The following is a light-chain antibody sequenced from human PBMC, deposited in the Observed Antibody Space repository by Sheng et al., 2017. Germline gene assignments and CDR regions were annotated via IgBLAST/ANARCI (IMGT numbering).Light chain of an antibody. Sequence: DIQLTQSPSFLSTSVGDRVTITCRASQGMSSYLAWYQQKPGKAPNLLIYDASTLQSGVPSRFSGSKSGTEFTLTISSLQPEDFATYYCQQLDSYPITFGQGTRLEIK. CDR1: QGMSSY. J-gene: IGKJ5*01. CDR3: QQLDSYPIT. CDR2: DAS. V-gene: IGKV1-9*01.